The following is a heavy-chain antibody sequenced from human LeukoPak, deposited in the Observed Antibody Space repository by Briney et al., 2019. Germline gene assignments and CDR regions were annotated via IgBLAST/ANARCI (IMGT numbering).Heavy chain of an antibody. CDR1: GFIFNNYG. CDR3: ARDRDYYNYGSLPWFDP. CDR2: IWYDGSNK. Sequence: GGSLRLSCAASGFIFNNYGMNWVRQAPGEGLEWVAVIWYDGSNKYYADSVKGRFTISRDSSKSTVFLQMDSLRVEDTALYYCARDRDYYNYGSLPWFDPWGQGTLVTVSS. J-gene: IGHJ5*02. D-gene: IGHD2-21*02. V-gene: IGHV3-33*01.